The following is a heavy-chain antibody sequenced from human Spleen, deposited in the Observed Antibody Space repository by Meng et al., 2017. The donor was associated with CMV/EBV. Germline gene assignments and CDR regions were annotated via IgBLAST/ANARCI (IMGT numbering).Heavy chain of an antibody. Sequence: GESLKISCTVSGFTVNIAWMSWVRQAPGKGLEWLGLIKSNSDGATTHYAGTLSGTFTISRDDSKNTVYLQMNSLKTEDTGVYYCARVVGFRGGLVAYYYYATDVWGQGTTVTVSS. CDR1: GFTVNIAW. V-gene: IGHV3-15*05. J-gene: IGHJ6*02. CDR2: IKSNSDGATT. CDR3: ARVVGFRGGLVAYYYYATDV. D-gene: IGHD1-26*01.